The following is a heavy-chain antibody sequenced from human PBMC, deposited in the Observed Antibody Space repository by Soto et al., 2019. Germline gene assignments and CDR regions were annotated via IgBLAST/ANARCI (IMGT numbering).Heavy chain of an antibody. Sequence: QVQLVQSGAEVKRPGSSVKVSCKASGDTFNFYSINWVRQTPGLGLEWMGRVNPIVSMSNYAQKFQGIVRMTADKSTSTAYMELSSLRSEDTAIYYCASSYGSGYRAFDYWGQGALVTVSS. CDR2: VNPIVSMS. V-gene: IGHV1-69*02. CDR1: GDTFNFYS. CDR3: ASSYGSGYRAFDY. D-gene: IGHD3-10*01. J-gene: IGHJ4*02.